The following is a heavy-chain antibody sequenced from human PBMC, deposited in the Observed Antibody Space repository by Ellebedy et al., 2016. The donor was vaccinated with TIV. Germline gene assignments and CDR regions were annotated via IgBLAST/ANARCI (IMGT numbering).Heavy chain of an antibody. V-gene: IGHV3-66*01. Sequence: PGGSLRLSCAASGFTVSSAFMNWVRQDPGKGLEWVSLIHNGDRTYYADSVKGRFTISRDNSKNTLYLQMNSLRAEDTALYYCANRGYWGQGTLVSVSS. CDR1: GFTVSSAF. CDR2: IHNGDRT. J-gene: IGHJ4*02. CDR3: ANRGY. D-gene: IGHD5-24*01.